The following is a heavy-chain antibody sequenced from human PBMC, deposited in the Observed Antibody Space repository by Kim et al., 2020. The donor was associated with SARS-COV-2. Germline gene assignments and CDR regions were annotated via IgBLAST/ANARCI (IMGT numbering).Heavy chain of an antibody. V-gene: IGHV1-69*04. D-gene: IGHD1-26*01. CDR2: TIPILGMT. J-gene: IGHJ4*02. Sequence: SVKVSCKASGGTFSTYAVSWVRQAPGQGLEWMGRTIPILGMTNYAQKFQGRVTITADKSTGTAYLELINLRSEDTAGDYCSRASGSYKPSSFDSWGQGT. CDR1: GGTFSTYA. CDR3: SRASGSYKPSSFDS.